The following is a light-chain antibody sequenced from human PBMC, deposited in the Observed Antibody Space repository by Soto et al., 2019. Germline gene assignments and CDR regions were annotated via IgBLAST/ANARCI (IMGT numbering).Light chain of an antibody. CDR3: AAVDDSLQVV. J-gene: IGLJ2*01. Sequence: QSALTQPPSASGTPGQRVTISCSGSSSNIGKNYVYWYQQVPGTAPKYLIYKNDQRPSGVPDRFSGSKSGTSASLAISGLRSEDEADYYCAAVDDSLQVVFGGGTQLTVL. V-gene: IGLV1-47*01. CDR1: SSNIGKNY. CDR2: KND.